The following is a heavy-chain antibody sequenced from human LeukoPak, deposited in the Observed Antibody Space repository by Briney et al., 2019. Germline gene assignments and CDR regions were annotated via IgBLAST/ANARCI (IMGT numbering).Heavy chain of an antibody. V-gene: IGHV3-30*02. J-gene: IGHJ4*02. D-gene: IGHD5-18*01. Sequence: TGGSLRLSCAASGFTLSSYGMHWVRQAPGKGLEWVAFIRYDGSNKYYADSVKGRFTISRDNSKNTLYLQMNSLRAEDTAVYYCANDYSGYGYFDYWGQGTLVTVSS. CDR2: IRYDGSNK. CDR1: GFTLSSYG. CDR3: ANDYSGYGYFDY.